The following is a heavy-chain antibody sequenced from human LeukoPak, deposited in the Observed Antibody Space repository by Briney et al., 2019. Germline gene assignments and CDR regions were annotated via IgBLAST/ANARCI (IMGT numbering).Heavy chain of an antibody. CDR2: INHSGST. V-gene: IGHV4-34*01. J-gene: IGHJ5*02. D-gene: IGHD2-2*01. Sequence: SETLSLTCAVYGGSFSGYYWSWIRQPPGKGLEWIGEINHSGSTNYNPSLKSRVTISVDTSKNQFSLKLSSVTPADTAVYYCARRGKTVPAAPFDPWGQGTLVTVSS. CDR3: ARRGKTVPAAPFDP. CDR1: GGSFSGYY.